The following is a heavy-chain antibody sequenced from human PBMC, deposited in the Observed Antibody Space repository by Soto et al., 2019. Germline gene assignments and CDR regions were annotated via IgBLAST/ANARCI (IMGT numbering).Heavy chain of an antibody. CDR2: VDYSGRT. Sequence: QVQLQESGPGLVKPSATLSLTCTVSGGSISSYYWSWIRQTPGKVLDWIGFVDYSGRTNDNPSIKSRVPISVDLSKYQHTLSLGSVTAADTAVYYCATRFTLAATTGDAFDIWGRGTRLTFSS. J-gene: IGHJ3*02. CDR3: ATRFTLAATTGDAFDI. D-gene: IGHD4-17*01. CDR1: GGSISSYY. V-gene: IGHV4-59*01.